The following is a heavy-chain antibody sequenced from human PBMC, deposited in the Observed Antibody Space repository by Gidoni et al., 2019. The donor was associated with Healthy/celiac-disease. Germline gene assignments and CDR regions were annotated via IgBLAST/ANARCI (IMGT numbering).Heavy chain of an antibody. CDR3: ARARGRGCSGGSCYPYYYYGMDV. D-gene: IGHD2-15*01. Sequence: QVQLVESGGGVVQPGRSLSLSCAASGFPFSSYAMHWVRQAPGKGLEWVAVISYDGSNKYYADSVKGRFTISRDNSKNTLYLQMNSLRAEDTAVYYCARARGRGCSGGSCYPYYYYGMDVWGQGTTVTVSS. V-gene: IGHV3-30-3*01. J-gene: IGHJ6*02. CDR2: ISYDGSNK. CDR1: GFPFSSYA.